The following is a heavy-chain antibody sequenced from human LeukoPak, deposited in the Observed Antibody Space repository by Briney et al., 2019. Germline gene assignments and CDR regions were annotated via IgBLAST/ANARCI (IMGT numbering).Heavy chain of an antibody. D-gene: IGHD6-13*01. J-gene: IGHJ6*02. CDR1: GFTFSSYG. CDR3: ARDTYSSTYYYYGMDV. Sequence: GGSLRLSCAASGFTFSSYGMHWVRQAPGKGLEWVAFIRYDGSNKYYADSVKGRFTISRDNSKNTLYLQMNSLRAEDTAVYYCARDTYSSTYYYYGMDVWGQGTTVTVSS. CDR2: IRYDGSNK. V-gene: IGHV3-30*02.